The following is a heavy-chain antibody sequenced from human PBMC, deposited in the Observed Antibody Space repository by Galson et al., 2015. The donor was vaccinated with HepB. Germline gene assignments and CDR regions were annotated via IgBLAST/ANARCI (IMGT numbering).Heavy chain of an antibody. D-gene: IGHD3-16*02. CDR2: ISSSSSTI. Sequence: SLRLSCAASGFTFSSYSMNWVRQAPGKGLEWVSYISSSSSTIYYADSVKGRFTISRDNAKNSLYLQMSSLRAEDTAVYYCARGGFTFGGVIENWGQGTLVTVSS. J-gene: IGHJ4*02. CDR1: GFTFSSYS. V-gene: IGHV3-48*01. CDR3: ARGGFTFGGVIEN.